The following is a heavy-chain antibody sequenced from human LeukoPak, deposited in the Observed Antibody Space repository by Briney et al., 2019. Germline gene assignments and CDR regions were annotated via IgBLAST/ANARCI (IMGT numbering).Heavy chain of an antibody. CDR2: ISSYNGNT. V-gene: IGHV1-18*01. Sequence: PSVKVSCKASGYTFTSYGISWVRQAPGQGLEWMGWISSYNGNTNYAQKLQGRVTMSTDTSTGTAYMELRSLRSDDTAVYYCARRLAVARRDAFDIWGQGTMVTVSS. CDR1: GYTFTSYG. J-gene: IGHJ3*02. D-gene: IGHD6-19*01. CDR3: ARRLAVARRDAFDI.